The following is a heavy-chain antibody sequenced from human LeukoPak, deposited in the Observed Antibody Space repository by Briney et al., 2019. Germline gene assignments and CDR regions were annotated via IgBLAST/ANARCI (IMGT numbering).Heavy chain of an antibody. J-gene: IGHJ4*02. Sequence: PGGSLRLSCAASGFTFSTYEMNWVRQAPGKGLEWVSYISSSGSAIYYADSVKGRFTISRDNAKNSLYLQMNSLRAEDTAVYYCARYCSGGSCSDWGQGTLVTVFS. CDR3: ARYCSGGSCSD. CDR2: ISSSGSAI. D-gene: IGHD2-15*01. V-gene: IGHV3-48*03. CDR1: GFTFSTYE.